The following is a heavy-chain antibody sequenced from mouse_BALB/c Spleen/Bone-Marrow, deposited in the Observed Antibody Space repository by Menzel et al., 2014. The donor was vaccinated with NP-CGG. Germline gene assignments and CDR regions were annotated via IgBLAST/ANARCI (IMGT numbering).Heavy chain of an antibody. CDR1: GFTFSSFA. CDR2: ISSGSNII. CDR3: GRGDY. J-gene: IGHJ2*01. Sequence: EVMLVESGGGLVQPGGSRKLSCAASGFTFSSFAMHWIRQAPEKGLEWVAFISSGSNIIHYADTVKGRFTISRDNPKNTLFLQMTSLRSEDTAMYYCGRGDYWGQGTTLTVSS. V-gene: IGHV5-17*02.